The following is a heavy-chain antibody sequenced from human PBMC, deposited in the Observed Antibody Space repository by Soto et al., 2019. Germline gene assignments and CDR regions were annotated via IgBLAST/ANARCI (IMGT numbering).Heavy chain of an antibody. V-gene: IGHV3-30*03. CDR2: VSYDGGTK. CDR3: ARGGRDTATPFDY. Sequence: QAQLVESGGGVVQPGRSLRLSCAASGFTFSSFAMHWVRQAPGKGLEWVAIVSYDGGTKYYADSVKGRFTISRDNSKNTLYLQMNSLRAEDTAVYYCARGGRDTATPFDYWGQGTLVTVSS. D-gene: IGHD5-18*01. CDR1: GFTFSSFA. J-gene: IGHJ4*02.